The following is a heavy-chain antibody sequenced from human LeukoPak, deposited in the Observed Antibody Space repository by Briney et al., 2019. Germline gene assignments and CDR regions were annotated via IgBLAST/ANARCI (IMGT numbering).Heavy chain of an antibody. CDR2: INWNGGST. CDR3: ARGLTDYYDSSGNPYGY. V-gene: IGHV3-20*04. J-gene: IGHJ4*02. CDR1: GFTFDDYG. D-gene: IGHD3-22*01. Sequence: GGSLRLSCAASGFTFDDYGMSSVRQAPGKGLEWVSGINWNGGSTGYADSVKGRFTISRDNAKNSLYLQMNSLRAEDTALYYCARGLTDYYDSSGNPYGYWGQGTLVTVSS.